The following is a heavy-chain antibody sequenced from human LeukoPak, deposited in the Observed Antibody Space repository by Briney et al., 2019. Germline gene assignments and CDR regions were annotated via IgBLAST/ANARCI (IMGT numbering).Heavy chain of an antibody. CDR2: MNPNSGNT. J-gene: IGHJ4*02. Sequence: ASVKVSCKASGYTFTSYDINWVRQATGQGLEWMGWMNPNSGNTGYAQKFQGRVTITADKSTSTAYMELSSLRSEDTAVYYCARDSLRLAAHDYWGQGTLVTVSS. D-gene: IGHD5-12*01. V-gene: IGHV1-8*01. CDR3: ARDSLRLAAHDY. CDR1: GYTFTSYD.